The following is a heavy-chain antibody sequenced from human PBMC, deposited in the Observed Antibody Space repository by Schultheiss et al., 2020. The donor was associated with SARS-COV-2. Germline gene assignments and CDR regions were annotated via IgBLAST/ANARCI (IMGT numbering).Heavy chain of an antibody. CDR2: IDTNGSTT. D-gene: IGHD2-2*01. J-gene: IGHJ3*02. Sequence: GGSLRLSCAASGFTVSSNYMTWVRQAPGKGLEWVSRIDTNGSTTTYADSVKGRFTISRDNAKNTLYLQMNSLRAEDTAVYYCARDGCSTSCFDAFDIWGQGTMVTVSS. V-gene: IGHV3-74*01. CDR1: GFTVSSNY. CDR3: ARDGCSTSCFDAFDI.